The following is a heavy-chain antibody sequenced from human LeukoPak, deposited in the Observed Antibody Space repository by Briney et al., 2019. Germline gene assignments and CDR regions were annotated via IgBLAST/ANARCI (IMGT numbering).Heavy chain of an antibody. Sequence: PSETLSLTCTVSGGSISSSSYYWGWIRQPPGKGLEWIGSIYYSGSTCYNPSLKSRVTISVDTSKNQFSLKLSSVTAADTAVYYCARHGRRGYSYGTRGYGMDVWGQGTTVTVSS. D-gene: IGHD5-18*01. V-gene: IGHV4-39*01. CDR1: GGSISSSSYY. CDR2: IYYSGST. CDR3: ARHGRRGYSYGTRGYGMDV. J-gene: IGHJ6*02.